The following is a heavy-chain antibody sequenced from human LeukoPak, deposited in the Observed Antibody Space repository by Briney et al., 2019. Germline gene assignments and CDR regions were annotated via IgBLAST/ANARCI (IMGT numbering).Heavy chain of an antibody. CDR2: IYYSGST. CDR3: ATQSRDYYDSSGYSDAFGI. D-gene: IGHD3-22*01. Sequence: SETLSLTCTVSGGSISSYYWSWIRQPPGKGLEWIGYIYYSGSTNYNPSLKSRVTISVDTSKNQFSLKLSSVTAADTAVYYCATQSRDYYDSSGYSDAFGIWGQGTMVTVSS. CDR1: GGSISSYY. V-gene: IGHV4-59*01. J-gene: IGHJ3*02.